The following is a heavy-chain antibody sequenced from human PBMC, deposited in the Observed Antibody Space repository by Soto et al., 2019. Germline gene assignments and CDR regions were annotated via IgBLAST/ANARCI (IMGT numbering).Heavy chain of an antibody. CDR2: ISGYNGNT. J-gene: IGHJ6*02. CDR1: GYTFSNFG. Sequence: QVQLVQSGAEVMTPGASVKVSCKASGYTFSNFGLSWVRQAPGQGLEWMGWISGYNGNTNSAEKFQGRVTMTTDTSTSTGDMEVRSLTSDDTAVYYCAREKGYRFGCSSSSSMAAWGQGTTVTVSS. D-gene: IGHD5-18*01. V-gene: IGHV1-18*01. CDR3: AREKGYRFGCSSSSSMAA.